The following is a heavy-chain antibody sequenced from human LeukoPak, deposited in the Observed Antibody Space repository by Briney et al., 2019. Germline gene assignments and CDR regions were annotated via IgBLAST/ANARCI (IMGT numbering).Heavy chain of an antibody. J-gene: IGHJ4*02. CDR3: ARVKGYGSGSQDY. CDR1: GYTFTGYY. V-gene: IGHV1-2*02. D-gene: IGHD3-10*01. CDR2: INPNSGGT. Sequence: GASVELSCKASGYTFTGYYMHWVRQAPGQGLEWMGWINPNSGGTNYAQKFQGRVTMTRDTSISTAYMELSRLRSDDTAVYYCARVKGYGSGSQDYWGQGTLVTVSS.